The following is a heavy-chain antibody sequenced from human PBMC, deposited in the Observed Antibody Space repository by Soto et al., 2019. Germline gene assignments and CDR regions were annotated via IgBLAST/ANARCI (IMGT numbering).Heavy chain of an antibody. J-gene: IGHJ5*02. D-gene: IGHD3-22*01. CDR1: GGTFSSYA. CDR3: AGEVGSSGYYDADWFDP. CDR2: IIPIFGTA. V-gene: IGHV1-69*01. Sequence: QVQLVQSGAEVKKPGSSVKVSCKASGGTFSSYAISWVRQAPGQGLEWMGGIIPIFGTANYAQKFQGRVTITADESTSTAYMELSSLRSEDTAVYYCAGEVGSSGYYDADWFDPWGQGTLVTVSS.